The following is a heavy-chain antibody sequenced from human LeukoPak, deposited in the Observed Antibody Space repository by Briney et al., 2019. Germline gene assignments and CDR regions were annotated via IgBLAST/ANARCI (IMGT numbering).Heavy chain of an antibody. Sequence: SGGSLRLSCAASGFTFSSYSMNWVRQAPGKGLEWVSYISSSSTIYYADSVKGRFTISRDNAKNSLYLQMNSLRAEDTAMYYCARDTPSDSWGQGTLVTVSS. CDR1: GFTFSSYS. CDR3: ARDTPSDS. D-gene: IGHD2-15*01. J-gene: IGHJ4*02. V-gene: IGHV3-48*04. CDR2: ISSSSTI.